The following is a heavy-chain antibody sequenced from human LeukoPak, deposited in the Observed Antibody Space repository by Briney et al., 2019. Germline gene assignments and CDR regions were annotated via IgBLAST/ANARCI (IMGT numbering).Heavy chain of an antibody. V-gene: IGHV3-30*02. Sequence: GGSLRLSCAASGFTFSSYGMHWVRQAPGKGLEWVTFIRHDGRNKYYADSLKGRFTISRDNSKNTLYLQMNSLRAEDTAVYYCAGSDTIGYTPREWDYWYFDLWGRGSLVTVSS. CDR1: GFTFSSYG. CDR3: AGSDTIGYTPREWDYWYFDL. D-gene: IGHD3-16*02. J-gene: IGHJ2*01. CDR2: IRHDGRNK.